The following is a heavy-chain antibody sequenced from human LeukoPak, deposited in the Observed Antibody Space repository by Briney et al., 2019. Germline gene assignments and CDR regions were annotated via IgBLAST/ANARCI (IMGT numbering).Heavy chain of an antibody. CDR1: GGSISSYY. CDR3: ARQGDSSGYYYRYYGMDV. V-gene: IGHV4-59*08. Sequence: SETLSLTCTVSGGSISSYYWSWIRQPPGKGLEWIGYIYYSGSTNYNPSLKSRVTISVDTSKNQFSLKLSSVTAADTAVYYRARQGDSSGYYYRYYGMDVWGQGTTVTVSS. J-gene: IGHJ6*02. CDR2: IYYSGST. D-gene: IGHD3-22*01.